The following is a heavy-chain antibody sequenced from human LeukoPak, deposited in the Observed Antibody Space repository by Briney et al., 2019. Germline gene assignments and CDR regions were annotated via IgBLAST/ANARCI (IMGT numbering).Heavy chain of an antibody. V-gene: IGHV3-33*06. CDR1: GFTLSSYG. Sequence: PGRSLRPACAASGFTLSSYGMHWVRQAPGKGRELVTVIWYDGSNKYYADSVKGRFTISRDNSKNTLYLQMNSLRAEDTAVYYCAKGEQEDTAMVTYYYYYMDVWGKGTTVTVSS. CDR3: AKGEQEDTAMVTYYYYYMDV. CDR2: IWYDGSNK. D-gene: IGHD5-18*01. J-gene: IGHJ6*03.